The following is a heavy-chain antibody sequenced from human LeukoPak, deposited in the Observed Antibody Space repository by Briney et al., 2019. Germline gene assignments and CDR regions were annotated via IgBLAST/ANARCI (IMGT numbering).Heavy chain of an antibody. J-gene: IGHJ4*02. V-gene: IGHV3-23*01. D-gene: IGHD3-10*01. CDR3: ARDRPPGASGLFDY. CDR1: GFTFSSYA. CDR2: ISATGETT. Sequence: GGSLRLSCAASGFTFSSYAMSWVRQAPGKGLECVSVISATGETTRYADSVKGRFTISRDNSDNTLYLLMNSLRTEDTALYYCARDRPPGASGLFDYWGQGTLVTVSS.